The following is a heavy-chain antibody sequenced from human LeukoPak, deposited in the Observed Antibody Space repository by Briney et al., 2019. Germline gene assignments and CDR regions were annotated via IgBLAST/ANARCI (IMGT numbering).Heavy chain of an antibody. V-gene: IGHV1-46*01. CDR3: ARGMVRGVIRGSFDY. CDR2: VNPSGGSA. CDR1: GYTFASYY. D-gene: IGHD3-10*01. Sequence: ASVKVSCNTSGYTFASYYIHWVRQAPGQGPEWMGIVNPSGGSAGYAQNFQGRVTMTRDTSTRTVYTELSSLRSEDTAVYYCARGMVRGVIRGSFDYWGQGTPVTVSS. J-gene: IGHJ4*02.